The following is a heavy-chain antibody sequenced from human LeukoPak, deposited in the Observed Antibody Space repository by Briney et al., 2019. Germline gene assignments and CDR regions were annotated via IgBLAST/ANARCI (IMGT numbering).Heavy chain of an antibody. CDR3: ARRLRGGRRYHYYYMDV. V-gene: IGHV4-39*01. CDR1: GDSITRSEYY. CDR2: IYYSGAT. D-gene: IGHD2-15*01. J-gene: IGHJ6*03. Sequence: KASGTLSLTCVVSGDSITRSEYYWDWIRQPPGKGLEWIGSIYYSGATYYSGSLKSRATISVDTIKNQFSLELRSVTAADTALYYCARRLRGGRRYHYYYMDVWGKGTTVTISS.